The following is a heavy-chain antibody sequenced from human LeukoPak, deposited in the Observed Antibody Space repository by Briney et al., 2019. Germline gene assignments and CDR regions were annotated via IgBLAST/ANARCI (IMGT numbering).Heavy chain of an antibody. CDR2: IYYSGST. D-gene: IGHD3-22*01. V-gene: IGHV4-59*01. J-gene: IGHJ4*02. CDR3: ARADRYYYDSSGLGPAFDY. Sequence: SETLSPTCTVSGGSISSYYWSWIRQPPGKGLEWIGYIYYSGSTNYNPSLKSRVTISVDTSKNQFSLKLSSVTAADTAVYYCARADRYYYDSSGLGPAFDYWGQGTLVTVSS. CDR1: GGSISSYY.